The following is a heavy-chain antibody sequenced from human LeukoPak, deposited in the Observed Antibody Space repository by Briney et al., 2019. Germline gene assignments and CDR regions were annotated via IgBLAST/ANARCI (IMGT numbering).Heavy chain of an antibody. CDR2: ISSSSSYI. Sequence: GGSLILACAASGCTLSSYTMNWVRQAPGKGLEWVSSISSSSSYIHYADSVKGRFTISRDSAKNSLYLQMDSLRDEDTAMYYCAREFPPHCSSTSCYPDHGGQGNLVTVAS. CDR1: GCTLSSYT. CDR3: AREFPPHCSSTSCYPDH. D-gene: IGHD2-2*01. J-gene: IGHJ5*02. V-gene: IGHV3-21*01.